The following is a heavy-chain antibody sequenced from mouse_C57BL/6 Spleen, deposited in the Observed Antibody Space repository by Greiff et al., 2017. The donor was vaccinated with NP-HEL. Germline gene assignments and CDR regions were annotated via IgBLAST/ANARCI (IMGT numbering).Heavy chain of an antibody. D-gene: IGHD1-1*01. V-gene: IGHV1-64*01. CDR1: GYTFTSYW. Sequence: QVQLQQPGAELVKPGASVKLSCKASGYTFTSYWMHWVKQRPGQGLEWIGMIHPNSGSTNYNEKFKSKATLTVDKSSSTAYMQLSSLTSEDSAVYCWARGVYYYGSSYDYYAMDYWGQGTSVTVSS. CDR2: IHPNSGST. J-gene: IGHJ4*01. CDR3: ARGVYYYGSSYDYYAMDY.